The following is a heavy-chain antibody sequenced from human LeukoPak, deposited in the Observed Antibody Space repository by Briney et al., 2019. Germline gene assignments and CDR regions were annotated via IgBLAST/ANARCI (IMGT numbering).Heavy chain of an antibody. CDR2: INAGNGNT. CDR3: ARDFSSYGSGSSPPV. CDR1: GYTFTSYA. J-gene: IGHJ6*02. Sequence: ASVKLSCKASGYTFTSYAMHWMRQAPGQRLEWMGWINAGNGNTKYSQKFQGRVTITRDTSASTAYMELSSLRSEDTAVYYCARDFSSYGSGSSPPVWGQGTTVTVSS. V-gene: IGHV1-3*01. D-gene: IGHD3-10*01.